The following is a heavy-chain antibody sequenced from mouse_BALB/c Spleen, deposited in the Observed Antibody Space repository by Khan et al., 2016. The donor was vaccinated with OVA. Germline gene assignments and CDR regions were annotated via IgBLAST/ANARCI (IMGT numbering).Heavy chain of an antibody. CDR2: INPTSGYT. J-gene: IGHJ2*01. CDR1: GYTFTSYW. V-gene: IGHV1-7*01. Sequence: QVQLKESGAELAKPGASVKMSCKASGYTFTSYWMHWVKQRPGQGLEWIGYINPTSGYTDYNEKFKDKPTLSADKSSSTAYMQLSSLTSEDSAVYYSARDRIDYRGGGTTSTVAS. CDR3: ARDRIDY.